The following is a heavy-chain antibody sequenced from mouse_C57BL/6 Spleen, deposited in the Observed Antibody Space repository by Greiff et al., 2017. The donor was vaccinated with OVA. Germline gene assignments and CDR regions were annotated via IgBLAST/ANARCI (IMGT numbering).Heavy chain of an antibody. CDR1: GYTFTSYW. V-gene: IGHV1-61*01. CDR3: ARRHITTVVATRYFDG. Sequence: QVQLQQPGAELVRPGSSVKLSCKASGYTFTSYWMDWVKQRPGQGLEWIGNIYPSDSETHYNQKFKDKATLTVDKSSSTAYMQLSSLTSEDPAVYYRARRHITTVVATRYFDGWGTGTTGTVSS. J-gene: IGHJ1*03. CDR2: IYPSDSET. D-gene: IGHD1-1*01.